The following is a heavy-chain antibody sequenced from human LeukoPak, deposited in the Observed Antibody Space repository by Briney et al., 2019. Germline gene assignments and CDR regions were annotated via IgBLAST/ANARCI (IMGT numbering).Heavy chain of an antibody. CDR2: MNPNSGKT. CDR1: GYIFINYD. Sequence: ASVKVSCKASGYIFINYDIIWVREATGQGLEWLGWMNPNSGKTGYVRKFQGRVNISSNTSISTAYMELSSLRSEDTAVYYCARTHSNILTGYPAYYYYMDVWGKGTTVTVSS. V-gene: IGHV1-8*03. D-gene: IGHD3-9*01. CDR3: ARTHSNILTGYPAYYYYMDV. J-gene: IGHJ6*03.